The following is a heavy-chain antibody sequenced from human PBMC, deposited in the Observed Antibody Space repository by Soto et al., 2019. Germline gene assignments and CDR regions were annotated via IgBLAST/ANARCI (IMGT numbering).Heavy chain of an antibody. J-gene: IGHJ6*03. D-gene: IGHD4-17*01. CDR3: ARDEYGDFNYYYYMDV. Sequence: ASVKVSCKASGYTFTSYAMHWVRQAPGQRLEWMGWINAGNGNTKYSQKFQGRVTITRDTSASTAYMELSSLRSEDTAVYYCARDEYGDFNYYYYMDVWGKGTTVTVSS. CDR1: GYTFTSYA. V-gene: IGHV1-3*01. CDR2: INAGNGNT.